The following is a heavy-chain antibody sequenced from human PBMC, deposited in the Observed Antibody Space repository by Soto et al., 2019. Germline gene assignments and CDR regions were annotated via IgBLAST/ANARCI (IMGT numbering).Heavy chain of an antibody. CDR2: ISYSGNT. CDR3: ARAPMVLSRSYFDS. V-gene: IGHV4-59*01. Sequence: ETLSLTCTVSVVSISNFYWSWIRQPPGKGLEWIGYISYSGNTNYNPSLKSRVSISVDTSKNQLSLNLTSVTAADTAVYYCARAPMVLSRSYFDSWGQGTPVIVSS. CDR1: VVSISNFY. D-gene: IGHD2-8*01. J-gene: IGHJ4*02.